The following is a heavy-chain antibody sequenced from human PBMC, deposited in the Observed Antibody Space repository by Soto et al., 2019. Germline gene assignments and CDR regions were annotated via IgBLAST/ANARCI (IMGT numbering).Heavy chain of an antibody. D-gene: IGHD3-3*01. J-gene: IGHJ6*02. V-gene: IGHV4-34*01. CDR1: GGSFSGYY. Sequence: ETLSLTCAVYGGSFSGYYWSWIRQPPGKGLEWIGEINHSGSTNYNPSLKSRVTISVDTSKNQFSLKLSSVTAADTAVYYCARSPYYDFWSGYYASYYYYGMDVWGQGTTVTVSS. CDR3: ARSPYYDFWSGYYASYYYYGMDV. CDR2: INHSGST.